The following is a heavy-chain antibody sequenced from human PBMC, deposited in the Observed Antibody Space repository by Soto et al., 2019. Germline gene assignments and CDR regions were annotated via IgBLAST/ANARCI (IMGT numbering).Heavy chain of an antibody. V-gene: IGHV1-18*01. J-gene: IGHJ4*02. D-gene: IGHD4-17*01. CDR3: AKNAVSGDYASHLDY. Sequence: GPGVRKPGASVKLSCKTSGYTFITYDLTWVRQAPGEGLEWMGWINPYSGNTAFAEKFQDRITVTTDTSTDTAYMELEDLDSDDTAVYYCAKNAVSGDYASHLDYWGQGTLVAVST. CDR2: INPYSGNT. CDR1: GYTFITYD.